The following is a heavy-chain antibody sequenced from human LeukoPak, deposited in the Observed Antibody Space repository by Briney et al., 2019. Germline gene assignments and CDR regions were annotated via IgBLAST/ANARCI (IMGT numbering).Heavy chain of an antibody. V-gene: IGHV1-69*13. CDR1: GGTFSRYA. J-gene: IGHJ6*02. CDR2: IIPIFGTA. Sequence: ASVKVSCKASGGTFSRYAISWVRQAPGQGLEWMGGIIPIFGTANYAQKFQGRVTITADESTSTAYMELSSLRSEDTAVYYCARDPGYSYYYGMDVWGQGTTVTVSS. CDR3: ARDPGYSYYYGMDV. D-gene: IGHD2-15*01.